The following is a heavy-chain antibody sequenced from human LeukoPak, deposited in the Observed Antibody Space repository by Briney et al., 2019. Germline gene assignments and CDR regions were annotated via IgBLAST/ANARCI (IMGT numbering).Heavy chain of an antibody. V-gene: IGHV1-8*01. CDR2: MNPNSGNT. CDR3: ARVRRGAARYDFWSGYYGPFDY. J-gene: IGHJ4*02. CDR1: GYTFTSYD. Sequence: GASVKVSCKASGYTFTSYDINWVRQATGQGLEWMGWMNPNSGNTGYAQKFQGRVTMTRNTSISTAYMELSSLRSEDTAVYYCARVRRGAARYDFWSGYYGPFDYWGQGTLVTVSS. D-gene: IGHD3-3*01.